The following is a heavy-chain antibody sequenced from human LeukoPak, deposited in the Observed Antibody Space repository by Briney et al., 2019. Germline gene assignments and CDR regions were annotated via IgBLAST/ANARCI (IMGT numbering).Heavy chain of an antibody. J-gene: IGHJ4*02. CDR2: IYYSGST. CDR1: GGSVSSYY. CDR3: ARGLGTGISRYFDY. D-gene: IGHD7-27*01. V-gene: IGHV4-59*02. Sequence: PSETLSLTCTVYGGSVSSYYWSWVRQPPGKGLEWVGYIYYSGSTNYNPSLKSRVPISVDTSKNQYSLKLSSVTAADTAVYYCARGLGTGISRYFDYWGQGTLVTISS.